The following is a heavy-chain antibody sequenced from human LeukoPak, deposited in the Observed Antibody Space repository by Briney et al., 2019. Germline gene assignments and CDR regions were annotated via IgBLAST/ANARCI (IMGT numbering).Heavy chain of an antibody. V-gene: IGHV3-30*04. J-gene: IGHJ4*02. CDR2: ISYDGSNK. Sequence: GGSLRLSCAASGFTFSSYAMHWVRQAPGKGLEWVAVISYDGSNKYYADSVKGRFTISRDNSKNTLYLQMSSLRAEDTAVYYCARESSSYGYDWGQGTLVTVSS. CDR1: GFTFSSYA. D-gene: IGHD5-18*01. CDR3: ARESSSYGYD.